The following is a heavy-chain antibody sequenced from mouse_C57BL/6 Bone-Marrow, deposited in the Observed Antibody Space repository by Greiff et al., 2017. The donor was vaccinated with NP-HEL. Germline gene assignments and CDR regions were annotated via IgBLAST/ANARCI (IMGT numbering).Heavy chain of an antibody. V-gene: IGHV14-3*01. J-gene: IGHJ3*01. CDR1: GFNIKNTY. Sequence: EVQLQQSVAELVRPGASVKLSCTASGFNIKNTYMHWVKQRPEQGLEWIGRIDPANGNTKYAPKFQGKATITADTSSNTAYLQLSSLTSEDTAMYYCAMAYYSNSTWFAYWGQGTLVTVSA. D-gene: IGHD2-5*01. CDR2: IDPANGNT. CDR3: AMAYYSNSTWFAY.